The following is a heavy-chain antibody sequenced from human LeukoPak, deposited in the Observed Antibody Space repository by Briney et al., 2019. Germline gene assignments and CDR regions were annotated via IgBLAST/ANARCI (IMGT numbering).Heavy chain of an antibody. D-gene: IGHD2-15*01. Sequence: SETLSLTCAVYGGSFSGYYWSWIRQPPGKGLEWIGEINHSGSTNYNPSLKSRVTISVDTSKNQFSLKLSSVTAADTAVYYCARARTDIVVVVAAKYYFDYWGQGTLVTVSS. V-gene: IGHV4-34*01. CDR3: ARARTDIVVVVAAKYYFDY. CDR1: GGSFSGYY. J-gene: IGHJ4*02. CDR2: INHSGST.